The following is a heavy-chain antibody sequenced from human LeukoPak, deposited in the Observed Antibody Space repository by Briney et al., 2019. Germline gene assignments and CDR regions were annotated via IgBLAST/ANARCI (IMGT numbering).Heavy chain of an antibody. D-gene: IGHD4-17*01. J-gene: IGHJ4*02. V-gene: IGHV4-30-4*01. Sequence: SETLSLTCTVSGGSISSSSRYWGWIRQPPGKGLGWIGYIYYSGSTYYNPSLKSRVTISVDTSKNQFSLKLSSVTAADTAVYYCARDHGDYERWGQGTLVTVSS. CDR1: GGSISSSSRY. CDR2: IYYSGST. CDR3: ARDHGDYER.